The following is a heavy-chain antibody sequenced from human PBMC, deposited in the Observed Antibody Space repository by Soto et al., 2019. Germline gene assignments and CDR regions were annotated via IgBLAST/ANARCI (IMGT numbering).Heavy chain of an antibody. CDR2: ISFYNGHT. J-gene: IGHJ4*02. Sequence: QVQLVQSGGEVKKPGASVKVSCKASGDTVTKYGISWVRQTPGQGLEWLGWISFYNGHTNYALKFQDRITFTTDTSMSTASMELRSLTSDETAVYYCAIATSIAVAGKETWGQGTLVTVSS. CDR1: GDTVTKYG. D-gene: IGHD6-19*01. CDR3: AIATSIAVAGKET. V-gene: IGHV1-18*01.